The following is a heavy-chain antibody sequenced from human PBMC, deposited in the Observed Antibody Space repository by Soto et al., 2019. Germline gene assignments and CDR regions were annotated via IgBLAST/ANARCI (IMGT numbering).Heavy chain of an antibody. V-gene: IGHV1-69*15. D-gene: IGHD7-27*01. CDR3: ATKLNGDLDF. CDR1: GGTFSTSA. J-gene: IGHJ4*02. Sequence: QVQLVQSGAEVRKPGSSVKVSCKASGGTFSTSAMNWVRQAPGQGLEWMGSIIPVFGTATYAQSFQGRLTITADGYTTTGYMELSSLRSEDTAVYYCATKLNGDLDFWGQGTLLIVSS. CDR2: IIPVFGTA.